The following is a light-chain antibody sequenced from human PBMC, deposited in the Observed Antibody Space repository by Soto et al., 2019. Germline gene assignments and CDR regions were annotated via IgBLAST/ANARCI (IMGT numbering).Light chain of an antibody. CDR3: QHYNTYPYT. CDR1: QSINSW. V-gene: IGKV1-5*03. Sequence: DTQMTQSPSTLSASVGDTVTITCRASQSINSWLAWYQQKPGKAPNLLIHRASTLQSGVPSRFSGSGSGTEFTLTITGLQPDDFATYYCQHYNTYPYTFGHGTKLEIK. J-gene: IGKJ2*01. CDR2: RAS.